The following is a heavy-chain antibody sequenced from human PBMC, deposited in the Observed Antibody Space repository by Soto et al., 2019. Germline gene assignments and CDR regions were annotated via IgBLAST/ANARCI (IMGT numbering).Heavy chain of an antibody. CDR1: GYTFTGYY. Sequence: QVQLVQSGAEVKKPGASVKVSCKASGYTFTGYYMHWVRQAPGQGLEWMGWINPNSGGTNYAQKFQGRVTMTRDTSISTAYMGLSRLRSDDTAVYYCARGSLRRGFGNWFDPWGQGTLVTVSS. CDR3: ARGSLRRGFGNWFDP. V-gene: IGHV1-2*02. CDR2: INPNSGGT. J-gene: IGHJ5*02. D-gene: IGHD3-10*01.